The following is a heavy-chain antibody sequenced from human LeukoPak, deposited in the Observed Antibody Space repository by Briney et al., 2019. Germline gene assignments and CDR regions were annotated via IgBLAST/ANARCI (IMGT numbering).Heavy chain of an antibody. V-gene: IGHV4-4*07. J-gene: IGHJ4*02. D-gene: IGHD2-8*01. CDR2: KHPTGSA. Sequence: SETLSLTCIVSGVSIKNNYWSWIRQPAGKGLEWIGRKHPTGSADYNPSLKSRITMSIDTSKNQFSLKLNSVTAADTAVYYCARGAQGTNDHVFDYWGQGTPVTVST. CDR3: ARGAQGTNDHVFDY. CDR1: GVSIKNNY.